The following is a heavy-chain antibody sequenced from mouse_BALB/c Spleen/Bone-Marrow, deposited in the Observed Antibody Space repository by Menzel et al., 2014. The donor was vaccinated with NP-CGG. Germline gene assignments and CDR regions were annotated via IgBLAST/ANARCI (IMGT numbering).Heavy chain of an antibody. Sequence: QVQLQQSGAGLAKPGASVRLSCKASGYTFTESIIHWVKQRSGQGLGWIGWFYPGSDSIKYNEKFKDKATLTADKSSSTVYMAFSILTSEDSAVYFCARHSLEESYMDYWCQRLTVPVPS. V-gene: IGHV1-62-2*01. J-gene: IGHJ4*01. CDR3: ARHSLEESYMDY. CDR1: GYTFTESI. D-gene: IGHD1-3*01. CDR2: FYPGSDSI.